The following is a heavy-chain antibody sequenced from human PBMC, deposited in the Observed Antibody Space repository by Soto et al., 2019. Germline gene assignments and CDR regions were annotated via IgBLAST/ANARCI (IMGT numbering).Heavy chain of an antibody. Sequence: SETLSLTCTVSGGSISSGDYYWSWIRQPPGKGLEWIGYIYYSGSTYYNPSLKSRVTISVDTSKNQFSLKLSSVTAADTAVYYCASRFGSAYYFDYWGQGTLVTVSS. D-gene: IGHD3-3*01. CDR2: IYYSGST. CDR3: ASRFGSAYYFDY. CDR1: GGSISSGDYY. V-gene: IGHV4-30-4*01. J-gene: IGHJ4*02.